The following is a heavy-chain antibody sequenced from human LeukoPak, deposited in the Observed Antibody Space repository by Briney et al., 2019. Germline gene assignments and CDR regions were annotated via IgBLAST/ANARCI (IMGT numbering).Heavy chain of an antibody. J-gene: IGHJ6*02. D-gene: IGHD3-10*01. Sequence: PGGSLRLSCAVSGISVSSYAVHWVRQAAGKGLEWVAVMPQDGSNEHYADSVKGRFTISRDMSKNTVFLLMNSLRGEDKALYYCARAGRRGSYYMSYGLDVWGQGTTVVVSS. V-gene: IGHV3-30*04. CDR2: MPQDGSNE. CDR3: ARAGRRGSYYMSYGLDV. CDR1: GISVSSYA.